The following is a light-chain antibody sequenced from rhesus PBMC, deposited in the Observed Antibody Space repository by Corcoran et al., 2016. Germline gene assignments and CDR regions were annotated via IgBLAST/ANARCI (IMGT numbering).Light chain of an antibody. CDR1: DIGSKN. J-gene: IGLJ6*01. V-gene: IGLV3-29*01. CDR2: YDS. Sequence: SYDVTQPRSVSVSPGHTARITCGADDIGSKNVHGSPQKPAQAPVLVIYYDSDRPSGIPERFSGSNSGHTATLTISGVEAGDEAHYYCQVWNSSSDHDVFGSGTKLTVL. CDR3: QVWNSSSDHDV.